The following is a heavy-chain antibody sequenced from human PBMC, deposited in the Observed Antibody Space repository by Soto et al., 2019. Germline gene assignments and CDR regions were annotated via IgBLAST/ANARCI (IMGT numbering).Heavy chain of an antibody. CDR2: MNPSSGNT. D-gene: IGHD3-9*01. Sequence: SVKVSCKASGYTFTSYDINWVRQATGQGLEWMGWMNPSSGNTGYAQKFQGRVTMTRNTSISTAYMELSSLRSEDTAVYYCARGRRYYDILTGYYGGYYFDYWGQGTLVTVSS. V-gene: IGHV1-8*01. CDR1: GYTFTSYD. CDR3: ARGRRYYDILTGYYGGYYFDY. J-gene: IGHJ4*02.